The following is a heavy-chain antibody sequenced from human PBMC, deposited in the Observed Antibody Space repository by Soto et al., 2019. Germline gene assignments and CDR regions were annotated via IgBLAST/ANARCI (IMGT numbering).Heavy chain of an antibody. CDR1: GFTFGAFT. D-gene: IGHD3-3*01. J-gene: IGHJ5*02. V-gene: IGHV3-23*01. Sequence: GGSLRLSCAASGFTFGAFTMSWVRQAPGKGLEWVSFISGSGDRTSYADPVKGRFTISRDTSENMLYLQMNSLRLEDTAIYYCAKLRYYDFWSGENWFDPWGQGTLVTVSS. CDR3: AKLRYYDFWSGENWFDP. CDR2: ISGSGDRT.